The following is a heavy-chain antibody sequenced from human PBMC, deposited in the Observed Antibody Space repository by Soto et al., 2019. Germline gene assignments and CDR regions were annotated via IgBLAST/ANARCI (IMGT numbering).Heavy chain of an antibody. Sequence: SETLSLTCTVSGGSMNQGDYYWSWVRQSPEKGLEWIGYIYVTGTTYYNPSFKSRVTISVDRSRSQFSLRLTSVTAEDTAVYYCARIYGDYIRHFDLWGRGTLVTVSS. CDR3: ARIYGDYIRHFDL. V-gene: IGHV4-30-4*01. CDR1: GGSMNQGDYY. D-gene: IGHD4-17*01. CDR2: IYVTGTT. J-gene: IGHJ2*01.